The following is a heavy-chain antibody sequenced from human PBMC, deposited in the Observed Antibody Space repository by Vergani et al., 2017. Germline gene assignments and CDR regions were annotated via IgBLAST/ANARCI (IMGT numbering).Heavy chain of an antibody. CDR2: INPNSGDT. J-gene: IGHJ2*01. Sequence: QVQLVQSGAEVKKPGASVKVSCKASGYRFTDYYMHWVRQAPGQGLEWMGWINPNSGDTNYAQKFQGRVTMTRDTSVSTAYMELSRLRSDDTAVYYCARLVTYLQGGYFDLWGRGTLVTVSS. D-gene: IGHD2-21*02. CDR1: GYRFTDYY. CDR3: ARLVTYLQGGYFDL. V-gene: IGHV1-2*02.